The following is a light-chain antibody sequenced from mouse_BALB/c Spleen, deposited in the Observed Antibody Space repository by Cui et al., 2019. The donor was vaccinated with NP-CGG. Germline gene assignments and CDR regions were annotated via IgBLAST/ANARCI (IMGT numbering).Light chain of an antibody. V-gene: IGLV1*01. J-gene: IGLJ1*01. CDR1: TGAVTTSNY. CDR3: ALWYSNHWV. Sequence: HAVVTQESALTTSPGETVTLTCRPSTGAVTTSNYANWVQEKPDHLFTGVIGGTNNRAPGVPARFSGSLIGDKAALTITGAQTEDEAIYFCALWYSNHWVFGGGTKLTVL. CDR2: GTN.